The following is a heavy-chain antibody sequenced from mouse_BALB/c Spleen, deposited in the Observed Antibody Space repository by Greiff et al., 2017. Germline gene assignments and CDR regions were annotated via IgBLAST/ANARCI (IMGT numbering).Heavy chain of an antibody. Sequence: EVQLQQSGPELVKPGASVKMSCKASGYTFTSYVMHWVKQKPGQGLEWIGYINPYNDGTKYNEKFKGKATLTSDKSSSTAYMELSSLTSEDSAVYYCATYDYDPYYYAMDYWGQGTSVTVSS. J-gene: IGHJ4*01. CDR1: GYTFTSYV. CDR2: INPYNDGT. D-gene: IGHD2-4*01. V-gene: IGHV1-14*01. CDR3: ATYDYDPYYYAMDY.